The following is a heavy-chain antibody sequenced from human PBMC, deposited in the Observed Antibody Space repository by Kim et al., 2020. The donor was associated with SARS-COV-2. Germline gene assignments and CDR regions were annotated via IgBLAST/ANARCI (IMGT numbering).Heavy chain of an antibody. CDR1: GGSFSGYY. J-gene: IGHJ5*02. D-gene: IGHD3-10*01. V-gene: IGHV4-34*01. CDR3: AREFGLYYYGSDGFFNWFDP. CDR2: INHSGST. Sequence: SETLSLTCAVYGGSFSGYYWSSIRQPPGKGLEWIGEINHSGSTNYNPSLKSRVTISVDTSKNQFSLKLSSVTAADTAVYYCAREFGLYYYGSDGFFNWFDPWGQGTLVTVSS.